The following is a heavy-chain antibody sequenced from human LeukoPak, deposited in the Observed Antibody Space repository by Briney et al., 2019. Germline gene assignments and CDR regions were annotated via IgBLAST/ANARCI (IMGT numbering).Heavy chain of an antibody. D-gene: IGHD6-6*01. V-gene: IGHV3-33*01. CDR2: IWYDGSNK. J-gene: IGHJ3*02. CDR3: ASLYSSSSLGAFDI. Sequence: GGSLRLSCAASGFTFSSYGMHWVRQAPGKGLEWVAVIWYDGSNKYYADSVKGRFTISRDNSKNTLYLQMNSLRAEDSAVYYCASLYSSSSLGAFDIWGQGTMVTVSS. CDR1: GFTFSSYG.